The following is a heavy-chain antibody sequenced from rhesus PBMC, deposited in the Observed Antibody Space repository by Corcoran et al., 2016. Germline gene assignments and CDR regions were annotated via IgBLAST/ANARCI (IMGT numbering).Heavy chain of an antibody. CDR2: IDPSDSGT. J-gene: IGHJ4*01. V-gene: IGHV5-2*01. Sequence: EVQLVQSGAEVKRPGESLKISCKTSGYSFTSYWISWVRQMPGKGLEWMGAIDPSDSGTRYSPSFQGQVTISADKSISTDYLQWSSLKASDTATYDCAKIAAAGGYFDYWGQGVLVTVSS. D-gene: IGHD6-31*01. CDR3: AKIAAAGGYFDY. CDR1: GYSFTSYW.